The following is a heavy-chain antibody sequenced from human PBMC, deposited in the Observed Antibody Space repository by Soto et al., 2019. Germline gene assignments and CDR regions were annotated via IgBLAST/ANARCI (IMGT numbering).Heavy chain of an antibody. Sequence: GESLKISCRTSGYRFTSYWIAWVRQMPGKGLEWMGIIFPSDSDTRYSPSFQGQVTISADRSTSTVFLQWASLKASNTAVYFCARKDKSGYFNWFDPWGQGTLVTVSS. CDR2: IFPSDSDT. D-gene: IGHD3-22*01. CDR3: ARKDKSGYFNWFDP. J-gene: IGHJ5*02. V-gene: IGHV5-51*01. CDR1: GYRFTSYW.